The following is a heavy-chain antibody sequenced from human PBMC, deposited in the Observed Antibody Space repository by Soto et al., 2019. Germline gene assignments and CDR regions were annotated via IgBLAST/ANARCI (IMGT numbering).Heavy chain of an antibody. CDR1: GVTNSNSA. CDR3: ARGGVDVVATSAFDS. J-gene: IGHJ4*02. Sequence: SVKVSCKASGVTNSNSAISWVRQAPGQGLEWMGGINPILGTADYGHKFQGRVTITADESTITVYMQLGSLRFEDTALYYCARGGVDVVATSAFDSWGQGTLVTVSS. D-gene: IGHD5-12*01. V-gene: IGHV1-69*13. CDR2: INPILGTA.